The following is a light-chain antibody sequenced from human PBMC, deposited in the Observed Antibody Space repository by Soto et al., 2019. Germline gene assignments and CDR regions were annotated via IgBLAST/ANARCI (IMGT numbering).Light chain of an antibody. CDR1: QGIVDT. CDR2: DTS. V-gene: IGKV3-15*01. Sequence: EVVMRQSPATLSVSPGEVATLSCSASQGIVDTLAWYQHKPGQTPRLLIYDTSTRATGVPTRFSGSRSGAEFTLTINSLQSEDFAVYYCQPYNNWPLTFGGGTKVDIK. CDR3: QPYNNWPLT. J-gene: IGKJ4*01.